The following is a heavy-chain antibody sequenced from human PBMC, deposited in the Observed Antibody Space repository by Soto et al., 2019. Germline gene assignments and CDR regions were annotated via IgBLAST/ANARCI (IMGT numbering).Heavy chain of an antibody. CDR3: ARAPNYDNVLGWLYYYAVEV. J-gene: IGHJ6*02. Sequence: QVQLVQSGAEVKKPGASVKVSCMASGYTFTTYGITWVRQAPGQGLEWGGWSSTYTGYTDYAKRFQGRVIMTADTSTRAAYVELESLTPDDTAVYYCARAPNYDNVLGWLYYYAVEVWGQGTPVTVSS. V-gene: IGHV1-18*01. D-gene: IGHD2-8*01. CDR2: SSTYTGYT. CDR1: GYTFTTYG.